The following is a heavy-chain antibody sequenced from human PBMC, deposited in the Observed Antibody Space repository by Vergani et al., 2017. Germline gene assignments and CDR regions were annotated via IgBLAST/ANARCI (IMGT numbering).Heavy chain of an antibody. D-gene: IGHD6-13*01. CDR1: GGSISSSSYY. Sequence: QLQLQESGPGLVKPSETLSLTCTVSGGSISSSSYYWGWIRQPPGKGLEWIGSIYYSGSTYYNPSLKSRVTISVDTSKNQFSLKLSSVTAADTAVYYCARHNYIAAALDYWGQGPLVTVSS. CDR2: IYYSGST. CDR3: ARHNYIAAALDY. V-gene: IGHV4-39*01. J-gene: IGHJ4*02.